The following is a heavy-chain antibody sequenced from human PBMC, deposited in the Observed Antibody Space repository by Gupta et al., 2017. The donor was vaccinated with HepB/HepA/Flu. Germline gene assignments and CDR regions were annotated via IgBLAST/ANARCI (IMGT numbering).Heavy chain of an antibody. V-gene: IGHV4-59*01. D-gene: IGHD3-9*01. J-gene: IGHJ4*02. CDR1: GGSISSYY. Sequence: QVQLQESGPGLVKPSETLSLTCTVSGGSISSYYWSWIRQPPGKGMEWIGYIYYSGSTNYNPSLKSRVTISVDTSKNQFSLKLSSVTAADTAVYYCARARHYDILTGYFPSLQPHFDYWGQGTLVTVSS. CDR2: IYYSGST. CDR3: ARARHYDILTGYFPSLQPHFDY.